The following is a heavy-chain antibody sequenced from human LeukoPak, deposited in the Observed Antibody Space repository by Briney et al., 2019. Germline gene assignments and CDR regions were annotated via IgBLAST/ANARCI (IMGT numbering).Heavy chain of an antibody. CDR2: INTNTGNP. V-gene: IGHV7-4-1*02. CDR3: ARDRLLGYCSGGSCFRYMDV. D-gene: IGHD2-15*01. CDR1: GYTFTSYA. Sequence: ASVKVSCKASGYTFTSYAMNWVRQAPGQGLEWMGWINTNTGNPTYAQGFTGRFVFSLDTSVSTAYLQISSLKAEDTAVYYCARDRLLGYCSGGSCFRYMDVWGKGTTVTVSS. J-gene: IGHJ6*03.